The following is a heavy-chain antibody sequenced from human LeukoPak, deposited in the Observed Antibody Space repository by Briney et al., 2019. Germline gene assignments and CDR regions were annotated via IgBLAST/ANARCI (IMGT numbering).Heavy chain of an antibody. CDR2: IYTSGST. V-gene: IGHV4-4*07. D-gene: IGHD2-2*01. CDR1: GGSISTDY. J-gene: IGHJ6*03. Sequence: SETLSLTCTVSGGSISTDYWSWIRQPAGKGLEWIGRIYTSGSTNYNPSLKSRVSMSVDTTKNQFSLKLSSVTAADTAVYYCAREGYCSSSSCSNYYYYYMDVWGKGTTVTVSS. CDR3: AREGYCSSSSCSNYYYYYMDV.